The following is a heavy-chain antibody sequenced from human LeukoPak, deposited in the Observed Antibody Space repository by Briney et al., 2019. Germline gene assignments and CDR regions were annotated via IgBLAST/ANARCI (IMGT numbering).Heavy chain of an antibody. J-gene: IGHJ4*02. CDR1: GFTFDDYA. V-gene: IGHV3-9*01. CDR2: ISWNSGSI. CDR3: AKARTDYYDSSGYSY. Sequence: GGSLRLSCAASGFTFDDYAMHWVRQAPGKGLEWVSGISWNSGSIGYADSVKGRFTISRDNAKNSLYLQMNSLRAEDTALYYCAKARTDYYDSSGYSYWGQGTLVTVSS. D-gene: IGHD3-22*01.